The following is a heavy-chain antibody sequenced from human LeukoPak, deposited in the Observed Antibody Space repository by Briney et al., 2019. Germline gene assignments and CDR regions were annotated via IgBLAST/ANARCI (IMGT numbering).Heavy chain of an antibody. CDR3: AKDLIDY. CDR1: GFTFSTYA. V-gene: IGHV3-23*01. Sequence: GGSLRLSCAASGFTFSTYAMSWVRQAPGKGLEWVSTIIGGGDTTYYADSVKGRLTISRDNSKNTLYLQMNSLSAEYAPVYHCAKDLIDYRGQATLVTVSS. J-gene: IGHJ4*02. CDR2: IIGGGDTT.